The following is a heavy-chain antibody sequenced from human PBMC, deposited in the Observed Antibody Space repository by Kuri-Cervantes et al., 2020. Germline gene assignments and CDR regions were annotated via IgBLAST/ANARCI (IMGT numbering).Heavy chain of an antibody. CDR3: ARDMGSGYLGYYYMDV. V-gene: IGHV3-30*02. J-gene: IGHJ6*03. CDR1: GFTFSSYG. CDR2: IRYDGISE. Sequence: GGSLRLSCAASGFTFSSYGMHWVRQAPGKGLEWVAFIRYDGISENYADSVKGRFTISRDNYKNTLYLEMNSLRSDDTAVYYCARDMGSGYLGYYYMDVWGKGTTVTVSS. D-gene: IGHD3-22*01.